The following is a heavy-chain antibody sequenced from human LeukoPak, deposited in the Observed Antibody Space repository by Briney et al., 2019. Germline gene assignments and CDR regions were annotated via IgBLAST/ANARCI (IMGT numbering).Heavy chain of an antibody. CDR3: ARNPNYYDSSGSPDY. J-gene: IGHJ4*02. V-gene: IGHV4-34*01. Sequence: SETLSLTCTVSGGSISSYYWSWIRQPPGKGLEWIGEINHSGSTNYNPSLKSRVTISVDTSKNQFSLKLSSVTAADTAVYYCARNPNYYDSSGSPDYWGQGTLVTVSS. D-gene: IGHD3-22*01. CDR1: GGSISSYY. CDR2: INHSGST.